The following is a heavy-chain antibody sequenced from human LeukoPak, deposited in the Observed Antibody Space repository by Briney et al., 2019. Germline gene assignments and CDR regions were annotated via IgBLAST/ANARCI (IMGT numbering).Heavy chain of an antibody. CDR3: ARDYYDSSGSIDY. J-gene: IGHJ4*02. V-gene: IGHV3-30-3*01. D-gene: IGHD3-22*01. CDR2: ISYDGSNK. CDR1: GFTFSSYA. Sequence: HPGRSLRLSCAASGFTFSSYAMPWVRQAPGKGLEWVAVISYDGSNKYYADSVKGRFTISRDNSKNTLYLQMNSLRAEDTAVYYCARDYYDSSGSIDYWGQGTLVTVSS.